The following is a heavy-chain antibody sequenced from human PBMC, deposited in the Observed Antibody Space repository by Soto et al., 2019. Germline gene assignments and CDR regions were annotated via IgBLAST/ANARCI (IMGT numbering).Heavy chain of an antibody. CDR3: ARHVLGWELPNQFDY. D-gene: IGHD1-26*01. CDR1: GGSISSSSYY. Sequence: PSETLSLTCTVSGGSISSSSYYWGWIRQPPGKGLEWIGSIYYSGSTYYNPSLKSRVTISVDTSKNQFSLKLSSVTAADTAVYYCARHVLGWELPNQFDYWGQGTLVTVSS. CDR2: IYYSGST. J-gene: IGHJ4*02. V-gene: IGHV4-39*01.